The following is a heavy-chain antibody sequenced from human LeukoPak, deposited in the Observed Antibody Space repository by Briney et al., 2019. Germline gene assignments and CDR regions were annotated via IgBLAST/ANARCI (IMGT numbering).Heavy chain of an antibody. V-gene: IGHV3-33*06. CDR1: GFTFSSYG. D-gene: IGHD6-19*01. CDR3: AKTDGYTSGWSGIDY. CDR2: IWYGGSNK. J-gene: IGHJ4*02. Sequence: GRSLRLSCAASGFTFSSYGMHWVRQAPGKGLEWVAVIWYGGSNKYYADSVKGRLTISRDNSKNTLYLQMNSLRVEDTAVYYCAKTDGYTSGWSGIDYWGQGTLVTVSS.